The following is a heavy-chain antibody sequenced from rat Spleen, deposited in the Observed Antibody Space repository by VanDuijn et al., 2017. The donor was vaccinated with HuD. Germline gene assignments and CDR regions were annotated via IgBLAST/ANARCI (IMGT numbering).Heavy chain of an antibody. V-gene: IGHV2-41*01. J-gene: IGHJ3*01. CDR1: GFSLTSYH. CDR2: IWNIGGT. CDR3: ARDENGYLNHWFAY. Sequence: QVQLKESGPDLVQPSQTLSLTCTVVGFSLTSYHVHWVRQPPGKGLEWMGVIWNIGGTRYNSALKSRLSITKDTSKSQVFLKMNSLQTEDTATYYCARDENGYLNHWFAYWGQGILVTVSS. D-gene: IGHD1-4*01.